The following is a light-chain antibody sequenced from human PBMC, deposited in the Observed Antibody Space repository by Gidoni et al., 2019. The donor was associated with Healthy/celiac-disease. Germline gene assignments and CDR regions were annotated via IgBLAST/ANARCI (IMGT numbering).Light chain of an antibody. CDR3: QSYDSSNQGV. CDR1: SGSIASNY. CDR2: EDN. J-gene: IGLJ2*01. Sequence: NFMLTQPHSVSESPGKTVTISFTGSSGSIASNYVQWYPQRPGSAPTTVIYEDNQRPSGVPDRFSGSIDSSSNSASLTISGLKTEDEADYYCQSYDSSNQGVFGGGTKLTVL. V-gene: IGLV6-57*02.